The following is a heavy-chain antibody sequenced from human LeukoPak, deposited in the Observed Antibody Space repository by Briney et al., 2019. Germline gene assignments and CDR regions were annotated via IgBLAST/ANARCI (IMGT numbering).Heavy chain of an antibody. Sequence: ASVKVSCKASGYTFTSYGISWERQAPGQGLEWMGWISAYNGNTNYAQKLQGRVTMTTDTSTSTAYMELRSLRSDDTAVYYCARDIGQYSSSWYFDYWGQGTLVTVSS. V-gene: IGHV1-18*01. J-gene: IGHJ4*02. CDR2: ISAYNGNT. CDR3: ARDIGQYSSSWYFDY. D-gene: IGHD6-13*01. CDR1: GYTFTSYG.